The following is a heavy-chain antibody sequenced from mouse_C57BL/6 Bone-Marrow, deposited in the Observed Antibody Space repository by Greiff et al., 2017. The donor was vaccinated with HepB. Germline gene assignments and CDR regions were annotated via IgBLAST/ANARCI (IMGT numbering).Heavy chain of an antibody. Sequence: DVQLQQSGPELVKPGASVKISCKASGYTFTDYYMNWVKQSHGKSLEWIGDINPNNGGTSYNQKFKGKATLTVDKSSSTAYMELRSLTSEDSAVYYCARDDSSGYDAMDYWGQGTSVTVSS. D-gene: IGHD3-2*02. J-gene: IGHJ4*01. CDR1: GYTFTDYY. CDR3: ARDDSSGYDAMDY. V-gene: IGHV1-26*01. CDR2: INPNNGGT.